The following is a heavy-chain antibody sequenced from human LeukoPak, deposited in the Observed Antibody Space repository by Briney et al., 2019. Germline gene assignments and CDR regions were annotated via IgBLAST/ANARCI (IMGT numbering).Heavy chain of an antibody. V-gene: IGHV4-39*01. CDR3: AREYSSGHFDY. Sequence: PSETLSLTCTVSGGSISSSSYYWGWIRQPPGKGLEWIGSIYCSGSTYYNPSLKSRVTISVDTSKNQFSLKLSSVTAADTAVYYCAREYSSGHFDYWGQGTLVTVSS. D-gene: IGHD6-19*01. CDR1: GGSISSSSYY. J-gene: IGHJ4*02. CDR2: IYCSGST.